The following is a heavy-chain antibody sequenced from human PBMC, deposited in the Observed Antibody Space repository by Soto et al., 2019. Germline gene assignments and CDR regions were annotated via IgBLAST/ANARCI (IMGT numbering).Heavy chain of an antibody. V-gene: IGHV2-5*02. CDR3: AHSLAMMDAFDV. CDR1: GFSLTTSGRG. CDR2: LFWGDDK. Sequence: QITLKESGPTLVKPTQTLTLTCTFSGFSLTTSGRGVGWIRQPPGKALEWLALLFWGDDKRYSPSLKTRPTSSKDISKNQVALTMTNMCTEDTATYYCAHSLAMMDAFDVWGQGTVVTVSS. J-gene: IGHJ3*01. D-gene: IGHD3-16*01.